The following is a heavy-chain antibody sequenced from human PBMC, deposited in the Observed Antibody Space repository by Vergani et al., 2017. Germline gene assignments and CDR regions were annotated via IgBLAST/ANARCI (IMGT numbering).Heavy chain of an antibody. Sequence: QVQLQESGPGLVKPSETLSLTCTVSGGSISSYYWSWIRQPPGKGLEWIGYIYYSGSTNYNPSLKSRVTISVDTSKNQFSLKLSSVTAADTAVYYCARAKDGTLVDYWGQGTLVTVSS. CDR3: ARAKDGTLVDY. J-gene: IGHJ4*02. V-gene: IGHV4-59*01. CDR1: GGSISSYY. CDR2: IYYSGST.